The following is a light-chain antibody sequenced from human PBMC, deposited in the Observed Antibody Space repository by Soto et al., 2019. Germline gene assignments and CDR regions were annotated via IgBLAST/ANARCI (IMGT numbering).Light chain of an antibody. CDR1: QSLSGR. CDR3: QLYTYYST. Sequence: DIQMTQSPSTLSSSVGDRVTITCRASQSLSGRLAWYQQRPGQAPKLLIYDVSTLESGVPSRFSGTGTGSGTEFTLSISDLQPDDFATYYCQLYTYYSTFGPGTKVEVK. J-gene: IGKJ1*01. CDR2: DVS. V-gene: IGKV1-5*01.